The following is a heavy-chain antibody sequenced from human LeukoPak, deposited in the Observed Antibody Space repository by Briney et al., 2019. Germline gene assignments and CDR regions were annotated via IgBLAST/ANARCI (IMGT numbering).Heavy chain of an antibody. D-gene: IGHD1-26*01. V-gene: IGHV3-74*01. CDR2: INSDGSST. CDR3: ARDGVGATLDY. CDR1: GFTVSSNY. Sequence: GGSLRLSCAASGFTVSSNYMSWVRQAPGKGLVWVSRINSDGSSTSYADSVKGRFTISRDNAKNTLYLQMNSLSGEDTAMYFCARDGVGATLDYWGQGTLVTVSS. J-gene: IGHJ4*02.